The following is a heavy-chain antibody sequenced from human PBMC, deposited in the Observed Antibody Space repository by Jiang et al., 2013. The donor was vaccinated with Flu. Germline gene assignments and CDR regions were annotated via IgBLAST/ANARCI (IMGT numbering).Heavy chain of an antibody. V-gene: IGHV4-59*13. CDR1: GDSINDYY. J-gene: IGHJ5*02. CDR3: ARDRIVNARLGWFDP. CDR2: IYYSGYKSGFP. D-gene: IGHD6-6*01. Sequence: GSGLVKPSETLSLTCAVSGDSINDYYWNWIRQSPGRGLEWIGYIYYSGYKSGFPTYNPSLKSRVTISVDASKNQVSLKLNSTTSADTAVYYCARDRIVNARLGWFDPWGQGTLVTVSS.